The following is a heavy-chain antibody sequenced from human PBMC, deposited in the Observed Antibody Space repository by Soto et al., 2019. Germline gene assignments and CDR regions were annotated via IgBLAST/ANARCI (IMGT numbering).Heavy chain of an antibody. Sequence: ASVKVSCKASGGTFTSYGISWVRQAPGQGLEWMGWISAYNGNTDYAQKLQGRVTMTTDTSTSTAYMELRSLRSDDTAVYYCARDQWYGSGYYYYYGMDVWGQGTTVTVSS. J-gene: IGHJ6*02. CDR2: ISAYNGNT. D-gene: IGHD3-10*01. CDR3: ARDQWYGSGYYYYYGMDV. V-gene: IGHV1-18*01. CDR1: GGTFTSYG.